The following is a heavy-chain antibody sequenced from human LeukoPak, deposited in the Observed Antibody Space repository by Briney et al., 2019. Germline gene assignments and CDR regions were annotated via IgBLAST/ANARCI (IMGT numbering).Heavy chain of an antibody. D-gene: IGHD3-9*01. CDR3: VKGGLRSGYSFED. J-gene: IGHJ4*02. CDR2: VSDTGDLR. V-gene: IGHV3-23*01. Sequence: GGSLRLSCAASGFTFNTYAISWVRQARGEGLEWVAAVSDTGDLRYSANSVKGRFAISRDNSKNTAFLQMYSLRAEDTALYYCVKGGLRSGYSFEDWGQGTLVSVSS. CDR1: GFTFNTYA.